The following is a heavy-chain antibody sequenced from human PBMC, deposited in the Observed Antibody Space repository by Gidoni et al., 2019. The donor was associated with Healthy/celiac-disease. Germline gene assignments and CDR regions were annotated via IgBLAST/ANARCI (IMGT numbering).Heavy chain of an antibody. CDR3: ARDTLGYCSGGSCYHGYFDY. CDR1: GGSISSGGYS. J-gene: IGHJ4*02. D-gene: IGHD2-15*01. CDR2: IYHSGST. Sequence: QLQLQESGSGLVKPSQTLSLTCAVSGGSISSGGYSWSWIRQPPGKGLEWIGYIYHSGSTYYNPPLKSRVTISVDRSKNQFSLKLSSVTAADTAVYYCARDTLGYCSGGSCYHGYFDYWGQGTLVTVSS. V-gene: IGHV4-30-2*01.